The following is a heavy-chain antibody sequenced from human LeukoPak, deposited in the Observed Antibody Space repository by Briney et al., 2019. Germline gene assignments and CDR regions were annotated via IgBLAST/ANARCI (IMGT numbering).Heavy chain of an antibody. Sequence: GGSLRLSCAASGFXLSDHYIDWVRQAPGKGLEWVGRTRNKANSHTTEYAASVKGRFTISRDDSENSLYLQMNSLQTEDTAVYYCARARYYAGSTYYPDSWGQGTLVTVSS. D-gene: IGHD3-22*01. CDR2: TRNKANSHTT. CDR1: GFXLSDHY. V-gene: IGHV3-72*01. CDR3: ARARYYAGSTYYPDS. J-gene: IGHJ4*02.